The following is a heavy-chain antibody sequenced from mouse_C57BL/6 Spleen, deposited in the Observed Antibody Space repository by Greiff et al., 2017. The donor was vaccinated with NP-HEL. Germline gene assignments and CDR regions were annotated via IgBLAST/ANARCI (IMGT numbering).Heavy chain of an antibody. CDR3: ARRRRHFDY. CDR1: GYTFTDYY. J-gene: IGHJ2*01. Sequence: EVQLQQSGPELVKPGASVKISCKASGYTFTDYYMNWVKQSHGKSLEWIGDINPNNGGTSYNQKFKGKATLTVDKSSSTAYMELRSLTSEDSAVYYCARRRRHFDYWGQGTTLTVSS. V-gene: IGHV1-26*01. CDR2: INPNNGGT.